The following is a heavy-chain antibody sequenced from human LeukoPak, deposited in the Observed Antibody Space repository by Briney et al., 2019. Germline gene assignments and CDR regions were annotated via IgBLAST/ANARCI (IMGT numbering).Heavy chain of an antibody. D-gene: IGHD3-22*01. Sequence: SEALSLTCTVSGGAISSSHYYWGWIRQPPGKGLEWIGSIYYSGSTSYNSSLKSRVTISVDTSKNQFSLKLSSVTAADTAVYYCAILPARDTYYYGSSGYYRPGVHWGQGTLSPSPQ. V-gene: IGHV4-39*07. CDR3: AILPARDTYYYGSSGYYRPGVH. CDR1: GGAISSSHYY. J-gene: IGHJ4*02. CDR2: IYYSGST.